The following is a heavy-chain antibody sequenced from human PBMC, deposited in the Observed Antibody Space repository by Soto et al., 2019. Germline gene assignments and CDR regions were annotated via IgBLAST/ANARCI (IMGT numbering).Heavy chain of an antibody. CDR1: GFTFSSYA. CDR3: ASAAAAGIIDY. J-gene: IGHJ4*02. D-gene: IGHD6-13*01. Sequence: QVQLVESGGGVVQPGRSLRLSCAASGFTFSSYAMHWVRQAPGKGLEWVAVISYDGSNKYYADSVKGRFTISRDNSKNTLYLQMNSLRGEDTAVYYCASAAAAGIIDYWGQGTLVTVSS. V-gene: IGHV3-30-3*01. CDR2: ISYDGSNK.